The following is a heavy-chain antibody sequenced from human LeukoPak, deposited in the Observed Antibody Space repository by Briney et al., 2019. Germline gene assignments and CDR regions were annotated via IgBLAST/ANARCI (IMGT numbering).Heavy chain of an antibody. D-gene: IGHD1-14*01. Sequence: SSETLSLTCTVSGGSIRSYYWSWIRQPPGKGLEWIGYIHYSGSTKYNPSLKSRVTISVDTSKYQFSLKLSSVTAADTAVYYCARGGSNVDYWGQGTLVTVSS. CDR3: ARGGSNVDY. J-gene: IGHJ4*02. V-gene: IGHV4-59*01. CDR2: IHYSGST. CDR1: GGSIRSYY.